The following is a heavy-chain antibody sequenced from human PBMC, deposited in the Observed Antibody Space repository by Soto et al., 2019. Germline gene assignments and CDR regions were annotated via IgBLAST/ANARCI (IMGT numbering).Heavy chain of an antibody. CDR3: ARGVFAYGEGRYYYYYYRDV. J-gene: IGHJ6*03. D-gene: IGHD4-17*01. Sequence: QVQLQESGPGLVKPSQTLSLTCTVSGGSISSGGYYWSWIRQHPGKGLEWIGYIYYSGTTYYNPSLNSRVTISVDTSKNQFSLKLSSVSAADTAVYYCARGVFAYGEGRYYYYYYRDVWGKGTTVTVSS. CDR2: IYYSGTT. CDR1: GGSISSGGYY. V-gene: IGHV4-31*03.